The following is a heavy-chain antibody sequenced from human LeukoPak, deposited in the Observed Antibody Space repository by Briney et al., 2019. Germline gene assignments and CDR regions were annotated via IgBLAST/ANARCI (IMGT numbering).Heavy chain of an antibody. CDR3: ARARHSLEWLLSDY. CDR2: INPNSGGT. D-gene: IGHD3-3*01. CDR1: GYTFTGYY. J-gene: IGHJ4*02. V-gene: IGHV1-2*02. Sequence: ASVKVSCKASGYTFTGYYMHWVRQAPGQGLEWMGWINPNSGGTNYAQKFQGRVAMTRDTSISTAYMELSRLRSDDTAVYYCARARHSLEWLLSDYWGQGTLVTVSS.